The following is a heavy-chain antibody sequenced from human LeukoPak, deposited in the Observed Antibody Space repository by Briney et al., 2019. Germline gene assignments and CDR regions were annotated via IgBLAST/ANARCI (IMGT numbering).Heavy chain of an antibody. CDR3: ARVGSRYYFDY. J-gene: IGHJ4*02. V-gene: IGHV4-30-2*01. D-gene: IGHD2-15*01. Sequence: SETLSLTCAVSGGSISSGGYSWSWIRQPPGQGLEWIGYIYHSGSTYYNPSLKSRVTISVDRSKNQFSLKLSSVTAADTAVYYCARVGSRYYFDYWGQGTLVTVSS. CDR1: GGSISSGGYS. CDR2: IYHSGST.